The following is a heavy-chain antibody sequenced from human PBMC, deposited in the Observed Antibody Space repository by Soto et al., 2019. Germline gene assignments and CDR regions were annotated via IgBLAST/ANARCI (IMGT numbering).Heavy chain of an antibody. J-gene: IGHJ2*01. CDR3: ARELRDVDWHFDL. D-gene: IGHD2-8*01. Sequence: EVQLVESGGGLVKPGGSLRLSCAASGFTFSSYSMNWVRQAPGKGLEWVSSISSSSSYIYYADSVKGRFTISRDNAKNSLYLQMNSLRAEDTAVYYCARELRDVDWHFDLWGRGTLVTVSS. CDR1: GFTFSSYS. CDR2: ISSSSSYI. V-gene: IGHV3-21*01.